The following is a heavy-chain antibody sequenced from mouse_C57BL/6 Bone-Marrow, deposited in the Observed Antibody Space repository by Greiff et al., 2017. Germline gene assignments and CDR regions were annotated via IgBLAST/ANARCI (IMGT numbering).Heavy chain of an antibody. CDR2: INSDGGST. Sequence: EVMLVESGGGLVQPGESLKLSCESNEYEFPSHDMSWVRKTPEKRLELVAAINSDGGSTYYPDTMERRFIISRDNTKKTLYLQMSSLKSEDTALYYCARIYYYGSSSYYAMDYWGQGTSVTVSS. CDR1: EYEFPSHD. V-gene: IGHV5-2*01. J-gene: IGHJ4*01. CDR3: ARIYYYGSSSYYAMDY. D-gene: IGHD1-1*01.